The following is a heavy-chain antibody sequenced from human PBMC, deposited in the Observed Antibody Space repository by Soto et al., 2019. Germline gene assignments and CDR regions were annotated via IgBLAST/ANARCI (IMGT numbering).Heavy chain of an antibody. CDR2: ISSSSSYI. D-gene: IGHD2-15*01. V-gene: IGHV3-21*01. CDR3: ASLAVYRTREGYCSGGSCYGIDY. Sequence: GSLRLSCAASGFTFSSYSMNWVRQAPGKGLEWVSSISSSSSYIYYADSVKGRFTISRDNAKNSLYLQMNSLRAEDTAVYYCASLAVYRTREGYCSGGSCYGIDYWGQGTLVTVSS. J-gene: IGHJ4*02. CDR1: GFTFSSYS.